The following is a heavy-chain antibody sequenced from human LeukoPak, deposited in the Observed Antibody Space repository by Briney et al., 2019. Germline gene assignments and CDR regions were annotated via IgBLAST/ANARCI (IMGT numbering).Heavy chain of an antibody. D-gene: IGHD6-19*01. CDR2: ISGSGGST. CDR1: GFTFSSYA. CDR3: AKDLTGEQWLVNAFDI. V-gene: IGHV3-23*01. J-gene: IGHJ3*02. Sequence: GGSLRLSCAASGFTFSSYAMNWVRQAPGKGLEWVSAISGSGGSTYYADSVKGRFTISRDNSKNTLYLQMNSLRAEDTAVYYCAKDLTGEQWLVNAFDIWGQGTMVTVSS.